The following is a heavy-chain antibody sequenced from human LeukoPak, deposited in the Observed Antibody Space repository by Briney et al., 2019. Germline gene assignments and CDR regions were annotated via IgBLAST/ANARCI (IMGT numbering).Heavy chain of an antibody. CDR2: IHHSGDT. J-gene: IGHJ4*02. V-gene: IGHV4-59*02. D-gene: IGHD2-8*01. CDR1: GVSVISSY. CDR3: ARHNGVSYLDY. Sequence: SSETLSLTCTVSGVSVISSYWSWVRQPPGKGLEYIGFIHHSGDTKYNPSLKSRVTMSVDTSKSQFSLRLSSVTAADPAVYYCARHNGVSYLDYWAQGTLVTVSS.